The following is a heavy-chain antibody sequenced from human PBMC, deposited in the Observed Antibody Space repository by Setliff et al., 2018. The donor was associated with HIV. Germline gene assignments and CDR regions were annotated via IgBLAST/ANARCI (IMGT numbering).Heavy chain of an antibody. CDR3: VKVSRGTVVRGVILVGYFDY. D-gene: IGHD3-10*02. Sequence: LRLSCAASGFTFSNYVMIWVRQTPGKGLEWVSVISSSGGRTYHADSVKGLFTISRDNSKNTLYLQMSSLRVEDTAVYYCVKVSRGTVVRGVILVGYFDYWGQGTLVTVSS. V-gene: IGHV3-23*01. J-gene: IGHJ4*02. CDR1: GFTFSNYV. CDR2: ISSSGGRT.